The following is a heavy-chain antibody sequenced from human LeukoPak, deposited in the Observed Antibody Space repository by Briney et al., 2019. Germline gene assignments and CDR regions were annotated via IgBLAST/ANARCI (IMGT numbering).Heavy chain of an antibody. V-gene: IGHV4-59*01. Sequence: PSETLSLTCIVSGGSISSDYWSWIRQPPGKGLEWIGYIYYSGRTNYNPSLRSRVTISVDTSKNQFSLRLTSVTDADTAVYYCARVDGDCSAGSCYGIDYWGQGTLVTVSS. CDR1: GGSISSDY. CDR2: IYYSGRT. J-gene: IGHJ4*02. D-gene: IGHD2-15*01. CDR3: ARVDGDCSAGSCYGIDY.